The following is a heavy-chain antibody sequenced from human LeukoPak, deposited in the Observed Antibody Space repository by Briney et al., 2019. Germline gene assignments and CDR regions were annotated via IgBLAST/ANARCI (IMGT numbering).Heavy chain of an antibody. J-gene: IGHJ4*02. Sequence: GGSLRLSCAAFGFTFSNYWMHWVRQAPGKGLVWVSRINEGGSATDYADSVKGRFTISRDNAKNTLYLEMNSLRAEDTAVYYCSRDLRGRDDYWGQGTLVSVSS. V-gene: IGHV3-74*01. CDR2: INEGGSAT. CDR3: SRDLRGRDDY. D-gene: IGHD5-24*01. CDR1: GFTFSNYW.